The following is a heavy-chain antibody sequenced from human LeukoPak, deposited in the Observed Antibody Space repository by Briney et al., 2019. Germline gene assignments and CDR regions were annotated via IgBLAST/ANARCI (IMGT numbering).Heavy chain of an antibody. CDR2: ISGSGGST. CDR3: AKDGYDSSGYHGYFDY. V-gene: IGHV3-23*01. J-gene: IGHJ4*02. D-gene: IGHD3-22*01. Sequence: GGSLRLSCAASGFTFSSYAMSWVRQAPGKGLEWVSAISGSGGSTYYADSVKGRFTISRDNSKNTLYLQMNSLRAEDTAVYYCAKDGYDSSGYHGYFDYWGQGTLVTVSS. CDR1: GFTFSSYA.